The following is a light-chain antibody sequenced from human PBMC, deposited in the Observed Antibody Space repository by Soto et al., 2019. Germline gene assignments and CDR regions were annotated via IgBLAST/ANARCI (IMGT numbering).Light chain of an antibody. CDR1: QSISTS. J-gene: IGKJ1*01. CDR3: QQYNGYSTWT. V-gene: IGKV1-5*03. CDR2: LVS. Sequence: DIQMTQSPSTLSAFVGDRVTITCRASQSISTSLAWYQQKPGKAPKLLIYLVSSLESGVPSRFSGSGSGTEFTLTISSLQPDDFASYYCQQYNGYSTWTFGQGTKVDIK.